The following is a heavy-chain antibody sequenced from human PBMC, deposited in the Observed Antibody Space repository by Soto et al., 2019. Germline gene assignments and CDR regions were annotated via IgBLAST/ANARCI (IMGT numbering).Heavy chain of an antibody. Sequence: QVQLQESGPGLVKPSQTLSLTCTVSGGSISSGGYYWSWIRQHPGKGLEWIGYIYYSGSTYYNPSHKSEVTISVDTSKNQFSLKPSTVAAADTAVYYRATAPVVYYYMDAWGKGTTVTVSS. J-gene: IGHJ6*03. D-gene: IGHD2-15*01. CDR1: GGSISSGGYY. V-gene: IGHV4-31*01. CDR2: IYYSGST. CDR3: ATAPVVYYYMDA.